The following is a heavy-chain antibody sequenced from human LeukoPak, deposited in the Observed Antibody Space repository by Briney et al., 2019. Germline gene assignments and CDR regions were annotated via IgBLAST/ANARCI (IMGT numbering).Heavy chain of an antibody. D-gene: IGHD2-8*01. J-gene: IGHJ6*03. Sequence: GESLKISCKGSGYSFTGYWIGWVRQMPGKGLEWMGITYPDDSDTRYSPSFEGQVIISVDKSISTAYLQWSSLKASDTATYYCARHGHCTNGVCYSNYYYYMDVWGKGTTVTVSS. CDR3: ARHGHCTNGVCYSNYYYYMDV. CDR2: TYPDDSDT. CDR1: GYSFTGYW. V-gene: IGHV5-51*01.